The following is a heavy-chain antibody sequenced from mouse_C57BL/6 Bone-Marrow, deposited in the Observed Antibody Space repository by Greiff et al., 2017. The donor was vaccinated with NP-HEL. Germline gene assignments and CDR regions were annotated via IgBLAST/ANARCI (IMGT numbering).Heavy chain of an antibody. Sequence: EVQVVESGPGLVKPSQSLSLTCSVTGYSITSGYYWNWIRQFPGNKLEWMGYISYDGSNNYNPSLKNRISLTRDTSKNQFFLKLNSVTTEDTATYYCASNWGVDYWGQGTTLTVSS. D-gene: IGHD4-1*01. V-gene: IGHV3-6*01. CDR3: ASNWGVDY. CDR1: GYSITSGYY. CDR2: ISYDGSN. J-gene: IGHJ2*01.